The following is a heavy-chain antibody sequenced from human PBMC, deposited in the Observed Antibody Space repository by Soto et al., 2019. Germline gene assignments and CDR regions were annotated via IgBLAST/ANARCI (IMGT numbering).Heavy chain of an antibody. V-gene: IGHV3-74*03. CDR1: DFTFSYYW. CDR3: ARGDVGAFDL. CDR2: IHSDGSST. D-gene: IGHD1-26*01. J-gene: IGHJ3*01. Sequence: EVQLVESGGGLVQPGGSLRLSCVASDFTFSYYWMHWVCQVPGKGLVWVSRIHSDGSSTTYADSVKGRFTISRDNAKNTLYLQMASLRVEDTAVYYCARGDVGAFDLWGQGTMVTVSS.